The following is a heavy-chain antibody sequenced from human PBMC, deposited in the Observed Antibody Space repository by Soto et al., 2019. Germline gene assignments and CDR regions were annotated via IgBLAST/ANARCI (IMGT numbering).Heavy chain of an antibody. CDR1: GGSISSYY. V-gene: IGHV4-59*01. CDR3: ARDHTVWRQLGGYGMDV. D-gene: IGHD3-16*01. Sequence: PSETLSVTCTVSGGSISSYYWSWSRQPPWKGLEWIGYIYYSGSTNYNPSLKSRVTISVDTSKNQFSLKLSSVTAADTAVYYCARDHTVWRQLGGYGMDVWGQGTTVTVSS. J-gene: IGHJ6*02. CDR2: IYYSGST.